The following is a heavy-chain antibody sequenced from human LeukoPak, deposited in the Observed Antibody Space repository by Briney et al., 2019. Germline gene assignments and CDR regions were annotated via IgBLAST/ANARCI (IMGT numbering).Heavy chain of an antibody. CDR1: GYTRTELS. CDR2: FDPEDGET. CDR3: AIRFLVRGVYHFDY. Sequence: ASVKVSCKVSGYTRTELSMHWVRQAPGKGLEWMGGFDPEDGETIYPQKFQGRVTMPEDTSTDTAYMELSSLRSEDTAVYYCAIRFLVRGVYHFDYWGKGTLVTVSS. V-gene: IGHV1-24*01. J-gene: IGHJ4*02. D-gene: IGHD3-10*01.